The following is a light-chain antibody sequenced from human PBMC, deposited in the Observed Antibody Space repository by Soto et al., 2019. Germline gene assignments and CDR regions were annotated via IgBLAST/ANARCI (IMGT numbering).Light chain of an antibody. V-gene: IGLV2-8*01. Sequence: QSVLNEPASVYGSPGQSITITCTETSSYVGNYKYVSWYQQHPGKAPKLMIYEVSKRPSGVPDRFSGSKSGNTASLTVSGLQAEDEADYYCSSYAGSNNVVLGGGTKVNVL. J-gene: IGLJ2*01. CDR2: EVS. CDR3: SSYAGSNNVV. CDR1: SSYVGNYKY.